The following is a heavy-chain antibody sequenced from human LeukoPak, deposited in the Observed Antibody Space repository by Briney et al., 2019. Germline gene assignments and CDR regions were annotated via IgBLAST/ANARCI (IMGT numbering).Heavy chain of an antibody. V-gene: IGHV4-61*08. CDR3: ARDFAVTTAYYYGMDV. CDR2: IYYSGST. CDR1: GGSISSGDYY. Sequence: PSETLSLTCTVSGGSISSGDYYWSWIRQPPGKGLEWIGYIYYSGSTTYNPSLKSRVTISVDTSKNQFSLKLSSVTAADTAVYYCARDFAVTTAYYYGMDVWGQGTTVTVSS. J-gene: IGHJ6*02. D-gene: IGHD4-17*01.